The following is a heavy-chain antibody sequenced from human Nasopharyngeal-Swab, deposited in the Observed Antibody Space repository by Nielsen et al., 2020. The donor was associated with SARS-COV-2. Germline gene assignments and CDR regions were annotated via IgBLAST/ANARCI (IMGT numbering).Heavy chain of an antibody. CDR2: IWYDGSNK. V-gene: IGHV3-33*01. D-gene: IGHD3-9*01. J-gene: IGHJ4*02. CDR3: ARGRYFDWHVFDY. CDR1: GFTFSSYG. Sequence: GESLKISCAASGFTFSSYGMHWVRQAPGKGLEWVAVIWYDGSNKYYADSVKGRFTISRDNSKNTLYLQMNSLRAEDTAVYYCARGRYFDWHVFDYWGQGTLVTVSS.